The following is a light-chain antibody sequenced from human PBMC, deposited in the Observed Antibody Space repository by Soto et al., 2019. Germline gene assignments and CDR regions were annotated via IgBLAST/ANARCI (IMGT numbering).Light chain of an antibody. CDR1: TSNIGSYY. Sequence: QSVLTQPPSVSAAPGQKVTISCSGSTSNIGSYYVSWYQQLPGTAPKLLIYDNSQRPSGIPDRFSGSKSGTSATLGIAGLQTGDEADYYCGTWDSSLSAGVFGGGTKLTVL. J-gene: IGLJ3*02. CDR3: GTWDSSLSAGV. CDR2: DNS. V-gene: IGLV1-51*01.